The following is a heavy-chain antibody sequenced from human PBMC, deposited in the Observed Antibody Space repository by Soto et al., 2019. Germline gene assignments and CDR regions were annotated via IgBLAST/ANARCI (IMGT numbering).Heavy chain of an antibody. J-gene: IGHJ4*02. CDR3: AKDRVSGYSYSIYFDS. CDR2: ISGSGGST. D-gene: IGHD3-22*01. V-gene: IGHV3-23*01. CDR1: GFTFSNFA. Sequence: PGGSLRLSCVASGFTFSNFAMSWVRQAPGKGLEWVSSISGSGGSTYYAYSMKGRITISRDNSKNTLYLQMNSLRAEDTAVYSCAKDRVSGYSYSIYFDSWGQGTLVTVSS.